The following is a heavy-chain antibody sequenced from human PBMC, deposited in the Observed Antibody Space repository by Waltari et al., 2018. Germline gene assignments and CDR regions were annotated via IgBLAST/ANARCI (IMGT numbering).Heavy chain of an antibody. CDR1: GGSISSSSYY. CDR2: IYYSGST. D-gene: IGHD6-13*01. V-gene: IGHV4-39*07. CDR3: AGIAAAGTFDY. J-gene: IGHJ4*02. Sequence: QLQLQESGPGLVKPSETLSLTCTVSGGSISSSSYYWGWIRQPPGKGLEWIGIIYYSGSTYYNPSLKSRVTISVDTSKNQFSLKLSSVTAADTAVYYCAGIAAAGTFDYWGQGTLVTVSS.